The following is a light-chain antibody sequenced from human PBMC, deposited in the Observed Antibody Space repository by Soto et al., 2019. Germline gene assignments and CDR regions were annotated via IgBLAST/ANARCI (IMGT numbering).Light chain of an antibody. CDR3: QQYNDWPRT. CDR2: GAS. Sequence: IVLTQSPDTLSVSPGERATLSCLASQSVSSNSAWYQQKPGQAPRLLIYGASTRATGIPARFSGSGSGTEFTLTISSLQSEDFAVYYCQQYNDWPRTFGQGTKVDI. J-gene: IGKJ1*01. CDR1: QSVSSN. V-gene: IGKV3-15*01.